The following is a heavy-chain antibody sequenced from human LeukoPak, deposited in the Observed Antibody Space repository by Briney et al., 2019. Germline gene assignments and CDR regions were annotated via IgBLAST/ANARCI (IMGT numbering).Heavy chain of an antibody. CDR3: AAHRYYYDSSGPY. Sequence: GGSLRLSCAASGFTFDDYAMHWVRQAPGKGLEWVSGISWNSGSIGYADSVKGRFTISRDNAKNSLYLQMNSLRAEDTALYYCAAHRYYYDSSGPYWGQGTLVTVSS. D-gene: IGHD3-22*01. CDR1: GFTFDDYA. V-gene: IGHV3-9*01. CDR2: ISWNSGSI. J-gene: IGHJ4*02.